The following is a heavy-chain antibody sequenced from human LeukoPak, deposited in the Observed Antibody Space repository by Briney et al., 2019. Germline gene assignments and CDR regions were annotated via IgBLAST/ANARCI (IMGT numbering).Heavy chain of an antibody. CDR3: ARSMPLLGYGTRRTDYFDY. CDR2: IYYSGST. CDR1: GGSISSGGYY. Sequence: SQTLSLTCTVSGGSISSGGYYWSWIRQHPGKGLEWIGYIYYSGSTYYNPSLKSRVTISVDTSKNQFSLKLSSVTAADTAVYYCARSMPLLGYGTRRTDYFDYWGQGTLVTVSS. V-gene: IGHV4-31*03. D-gene: IGHD3-10*01. J-gene: IGHJ4*02.